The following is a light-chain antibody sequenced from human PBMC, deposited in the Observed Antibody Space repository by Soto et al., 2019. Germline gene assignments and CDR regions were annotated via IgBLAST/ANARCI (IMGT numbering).Light chain of an antibody. CDR2: AAS. CDR1: QDIRYD. CDR3: LQDYTYPWA. Sequence: AIQLTQSPSSLSVSVGDRLTIACRASQDIRYDLGWYQQKPGKAPKLLIYAASSLQSEVPSRFSGSGSGTDFTLTISSLQPEDFATYYCLQDYTYPWAFGQGTKVELK. J-gene: IGKJ1*01. V-gene: IGKV1-6*01.